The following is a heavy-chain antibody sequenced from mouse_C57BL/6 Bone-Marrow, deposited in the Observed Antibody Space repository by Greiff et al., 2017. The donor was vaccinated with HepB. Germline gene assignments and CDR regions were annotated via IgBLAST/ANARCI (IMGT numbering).Heavy chain of an antibody. CDR1: GYTFTSYW. J-gene: IGHJ4*01. V-gene: IGHV1-50*01. CDR3: ARKRDYAMDY. Sequence: QVQLQQPGAELVKPGASVKLSCKASGYTFTSYWMQWVKQRPGQGLEWIGEIDPSDSYTNYNQKFKGKVTLTVDTSSSTAYMQLSSLTSEDSAVYYCARKRDYAMDYWVQGTSVTVSS. CDR2: IDPSDSYT.